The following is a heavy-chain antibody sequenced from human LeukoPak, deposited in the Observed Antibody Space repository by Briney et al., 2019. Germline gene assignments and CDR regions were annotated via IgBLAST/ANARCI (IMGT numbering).Heavy chain of an antibody. J-gene: IGHJ4*02. V-gene: IGHV3-7*03. Sequence: GGSLRLSCVASGFTFSRHWMTWVRQAPGKGLEWVANIKPDGSDKYYVNSVKGRFTMSRDNARNSLYLHMDSLRADDTAVYYCARLKGDTSVFDYWGQGTLVTVSS. CDR2: IKPDGSDK. D-gene: IGHD3-16*01. CDR1: GFTFSRHW. CDR3: ARLKGDTSVFDY.